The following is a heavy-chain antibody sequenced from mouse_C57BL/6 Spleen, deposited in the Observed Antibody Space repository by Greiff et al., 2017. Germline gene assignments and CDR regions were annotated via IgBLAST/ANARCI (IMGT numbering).Heavy chain of an antibody. Sequence: QVQLQQPGTELVKPGASVKMSCKASGYTFTSYWMNWVKQRPGQGLEWIGNINPSNGGTNYNEKFKSKATLTVDKSSSTAYMQLSSLTADDSAVYYCARDYYDYCEFACWGQGALVSVAA. D-gene: IGHD2-4*01. CDR1: GYTFTSYW. CDR3: ARDYYDYCEFAC. V-gene: IGHV1-53*01. CDR2: INPSNGGT. J-gene: IGHJ3*01.